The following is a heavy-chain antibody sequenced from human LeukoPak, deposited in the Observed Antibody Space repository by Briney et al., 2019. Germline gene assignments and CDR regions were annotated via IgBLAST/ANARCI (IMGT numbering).Heavy chain of an antibody. V-gene: IGHV3-11*01. D-gene: IGHD1-1*01. CDR1: GFTFSDYY. Sequence: KPRGSLRLSCAASGFTFSDYYMCWLRQAPGKGLEWVSYISSSGGSIFYADSMKGRVTISRDDAKNSVDLQMDSLRAEDTAVYFCARGVTTTLSIDPWGQGTLVTVSS. CDR2: ISSSGGSI. CDR3: ARGVTTTLSIDP. J-gene: IGHJ5*02.